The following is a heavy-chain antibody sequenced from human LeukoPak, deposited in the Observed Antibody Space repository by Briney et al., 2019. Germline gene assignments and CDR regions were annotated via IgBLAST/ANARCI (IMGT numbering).Heavy chain of an antibody. CDR1: GFTFSSYE. J-gene: IGHJ5*02. CDR2: ISSSGSTI. D-gene: IGHD6-13*01. V-gene: IGHV3-48*03. CDR3: AKGTKAAAGFNWFDP. Sequence: GGSLRLSCAASGFTFSSYEMNWVRQAPGKGLEWVSYISSSGSTIYYADSVKGRFTISRDNAKNSLYLQMNSLRAEDTAVYYCAKGTKAAAGFNWFDPWGQGTLVTVSS.